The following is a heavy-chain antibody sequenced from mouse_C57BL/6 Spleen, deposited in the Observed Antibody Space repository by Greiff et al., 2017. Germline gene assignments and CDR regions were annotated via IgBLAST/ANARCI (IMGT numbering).Heavy chain of an antibody. Sequence: EVQLVESGEGLVKPGGSLKLSCAASGFTFSSYAMSWVRQTPEKRLEWVAYISSGGDYIYYADTVKGRFTISRDNARNTLYLQMSSLKSEDTAMYYCTREGGSKGGYYAMDYWGKGTSVTVSS. CDR2: ISSGGDYI. CDR1: GFTFSSYA. D-gene: IGHD1-1*01. J-gene: IGHJ4*01. V-gene: IGHV5-9-1*02. CDR3: TREGGSKGGYYAMDY.